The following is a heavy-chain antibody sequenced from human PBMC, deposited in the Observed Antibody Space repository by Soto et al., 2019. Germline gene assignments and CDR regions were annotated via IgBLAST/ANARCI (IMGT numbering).Heavy chain of an antibody. J-gene: IGHJ4*02. V-gene: IGHV1-46*01. Sequence: ASVKVSCKASGYTFTSYGISWVRQAPGQGLEWMGIINPSGGSTSYAQKFQGRVTMTRDTSTSTVYMELSSLRSEDTAVYYCARDFYDYVWGSYRPLDYWGRGTLVTVSS. D-gene: IGHD3-16*02. CDR3: ARDFYDYVWGSYRPLDY. CDR1: GYTFTSYG. CDR2: INPSGGST.